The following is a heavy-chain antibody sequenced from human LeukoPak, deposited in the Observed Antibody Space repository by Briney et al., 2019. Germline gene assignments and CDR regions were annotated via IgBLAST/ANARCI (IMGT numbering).Heavy chain of an antibody. CDR2: IYYSGST. D-gene: IGHD2-15*01. CDR3: ARSPVVVVAAPVTASVYYGMDV. V-gene: IGHV4-59*08. Sequence: SETLSLTCTVSGGSISSYYWSWIRQPPGKGLEWIGYIYYSGSTNYNPSLKSRVTISVDTSKNQFSLKLSSVTAADTAVYYCARSPVVVVAAPVTASVYYGMDVWGQGTTVTVSS. J-gene: IGHJ6*02. CDR1: GGSISSYY.